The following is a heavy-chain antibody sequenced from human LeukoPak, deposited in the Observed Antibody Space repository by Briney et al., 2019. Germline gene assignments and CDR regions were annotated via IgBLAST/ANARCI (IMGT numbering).Heavy chain of an antibody. CDR2: INHSGST. CDR1: GGSFSGYY. D-gene: IGHD6-13*01. Sequence: SETLSLTCAVYGGSFSGYYWSWIRQPPGKGLEWIGEINHSGSTNYNPSLESRVTISVDTSKNQFSLKLSSVTAADTAVYYCASLGSSYSSSWSDAFDIWGQGTMVTVSS. CDR3: ASLGSSYSSSWSDAFDI. J-gene: IGHJ3*02. V-gene: IGHV4-34*01.